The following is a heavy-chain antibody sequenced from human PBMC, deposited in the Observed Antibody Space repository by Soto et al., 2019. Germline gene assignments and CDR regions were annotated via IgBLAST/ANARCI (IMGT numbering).Heavy chain of an antibody. Sequence: QITLKESDPTLVNPTQTLTLTCTFSGFSLSTTAEGVGWIRQPPGKALEWLALIYWDDDERYSPSLKSRLTITNDTSKNQVVLTMTNVDPVDTATYYCAHGSCSSADCYPNPYLDYWGQGILVTVSS. CDR1: GFSLSTTAEG. CDR3: AHGSCSSADCYPNPYLDY. CDR2: IYWDDDE. V-gene: IGHV2-5*02. J-gene: IGHJ4*02. D-gene: IGHD2-2*01.